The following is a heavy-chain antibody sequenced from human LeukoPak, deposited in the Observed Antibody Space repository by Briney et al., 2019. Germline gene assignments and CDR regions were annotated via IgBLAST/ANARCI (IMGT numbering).Heavy chain of an antibody. V-gene: IGHV1-69*05. J-gene: IGHJ5*02. D-gene: IGHD1-20*01. Sequence: SVKVSCKASGGTFSSYAISWVRQAPGQGREWMGGIIPIFGTANYAQKFQGRVTITTDESTSTAYMELSSLRSEDTAVYYCARAPNWKGGFDPWGQGTLVTVSS. CDR1: GGTFSSYA. CDR3: ARAPNWKGGFDP. CDR2: IIPIFGTA.